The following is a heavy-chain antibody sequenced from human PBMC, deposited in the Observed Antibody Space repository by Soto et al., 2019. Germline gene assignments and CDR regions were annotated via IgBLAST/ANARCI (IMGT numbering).Heavy chain of an antibody. V-gene: IGHV5-51*01. D-gene: IGHD5-12*01. CDR3: ARARVSTPRLEDPFDI. J-gene: IGHJ3*02. CDR2: IYPGDSDT. Sequence: GESLKISCKGSGYSFTTYWLAWVRQMPGKGLEYMGIIYPGDSDTRYSPSFQGQVTISVDKSISTAYLQWTSLEASDTAIYYCARARVSTPRLEDPFDIWGQGTMVTVSS. CDR1: GYSFTTYW.